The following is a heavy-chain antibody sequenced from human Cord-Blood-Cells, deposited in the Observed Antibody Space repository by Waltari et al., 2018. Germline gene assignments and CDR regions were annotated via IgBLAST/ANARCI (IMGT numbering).Heavy chain of an antibody. J-gene: IGHJ4*02. CDR2: INHSGGST. D-gene: IGHD5-12*01. CDR1: GYTFTSYY. V-gene: IGHV1-46*01. Sequence: QVQLVQSGAEVKKPGASVKVSCKASGYTFTSYYMHWVRQARGQGREWMGIINHSGGSTSYAQKVQGRVTMTRDTSTSTVYMELSSLRSEDTAVYYCARSRDGYNFAYWGQGTLVTVSS. CDR3: ARSRDGYNFAY.